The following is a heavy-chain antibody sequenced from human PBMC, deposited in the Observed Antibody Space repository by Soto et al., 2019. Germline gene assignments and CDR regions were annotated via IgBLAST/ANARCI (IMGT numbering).Heavy chain of an antibody. D-gene: IGHD6-13*01. J-gene: IGHJ4*02. CDR3: ARSGIAAAGPDY. CDR1: ACTFTSYG. CDR2: ISAYNGNT. V-gene: IGHV1-18*01. Sequence: ASVKVSCKASACTFTSYGISWVRQAPGQGLEWMGWISAYNGNTNYAQKLQGRDTMTTDSSTSTAYMALRSLSFDDTAVYYCARSGIAAAGPDYWGQGTLVTVSS.